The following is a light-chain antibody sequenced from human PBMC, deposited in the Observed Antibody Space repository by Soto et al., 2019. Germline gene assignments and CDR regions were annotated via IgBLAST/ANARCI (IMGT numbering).Light chain of an antibody. V-gene: IGKV1-5*01. Sequence: DIQMTQSPSTLSASVGDRVTITCRASQSVSRWLAWYQQKPGKAPKLLIFDVSNLEPGVPSRFSGSGSGTEFTLTISSLQPDDFASYYCLQYENYSSWTLGQGTKVDIK. J-gene: IGKJ1*01. CDR1: QSVSRW. CDR2: DVS. CDR3: LQYENYSSWT.